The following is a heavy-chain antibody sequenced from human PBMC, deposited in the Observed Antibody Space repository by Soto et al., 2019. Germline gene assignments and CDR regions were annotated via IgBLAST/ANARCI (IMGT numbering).Heavy chain of an antibody. J-gene: IGHJ3*02. Sequence: SETLSLTCAFYGGSFSGYYWSWIRQPPGKGLEWLGDINPSGSTNYNPSLKSRVIMSVDTSKKQFSLNVTSVTAADTAVYYCARGARRRPPRDAFDIWGQGTMVTV. V-gene: IGHV4-34*01. CDR1: GGSFSGYY. CDR2: INPSGST. CDR3: ARGARRRPPRDAFDI.